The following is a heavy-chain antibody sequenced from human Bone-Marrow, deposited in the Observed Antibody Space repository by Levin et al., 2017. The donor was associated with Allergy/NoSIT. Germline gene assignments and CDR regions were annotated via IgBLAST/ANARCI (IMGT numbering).Heavy chain of an antibody. CDR1: GFTFSSNG. V-gene: IGHV3-33*01. D-gene: IGHD1/OR15-1a*01. Sequence: PGGSLRLSCAASGFTFSSNGMHWVRQAPGKGLEWVAVIWNDGSNQYYADSVKGRFTISRDNSKNTLYLQMNSLRAEDTAVYYCARDPGITVMGLDHWGHGTLVTVSS. J-gene: IGHJ4*01. CDR2: IWNDGSNQ. CDR3: ARDPGITVMGLDH.